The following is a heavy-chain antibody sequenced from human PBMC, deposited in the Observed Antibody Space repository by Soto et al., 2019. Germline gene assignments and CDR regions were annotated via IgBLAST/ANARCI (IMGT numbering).Heavy chain of an antibody. J-gene: IGHJ4*02. V-gene: IGHV3-23*01. CDR1: GFTFSSYA. CDR3: AKAGSSGYSKGNDY. D-gene: IGHD3-22*01. CDR2: ISGSGGST. Sequence: EVQLLESGGGLVQPGGSLRLSCAASGFTFSSYAMSWVRQAPGKGLEWVSAISGSGGSTYYADSVKGRFTISRDNSKSTLYLQMNSLRAEDTAVYYCAKAGSSGYSKGNDYWGQGTLVTVSS.